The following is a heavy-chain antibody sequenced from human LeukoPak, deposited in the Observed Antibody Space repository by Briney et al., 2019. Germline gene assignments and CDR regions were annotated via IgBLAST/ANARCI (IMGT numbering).Heavy chain of an antibody. CDR1: GYTFTSYG. CDR3: AREGTVTTNYYYYHYMDV. J-gene: IGHJ6*03. Sequence: GASVKVSCKASGYTFTSYGISWVRQAPGQGLEWMGWISAYNGNTNYAQKLQGRVTMTTDTSTSTAYMELRSLRSDDTAVYYCAREGTVTTNYYYYHYMDVWGKGTTVTVSS. D-gene: IGHD4-17*01. CDR2: ISAYNGNT. V-gene: IGHV1-18*01.